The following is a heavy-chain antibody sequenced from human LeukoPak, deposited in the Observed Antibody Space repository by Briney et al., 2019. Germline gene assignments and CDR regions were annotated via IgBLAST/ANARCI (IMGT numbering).Heavy chain of an antibody. CDR2: ISISGTTL. CDR3: AREYYDFWSAPLSD. J-gene: IGHJ4*02. Sequence: SGGSLRLSCAASGFTFSSYWMSWVRQAPGKGLEWVSYISISGTTLYYADSVKGRFTISRDNAKNSLYLQMNSLRAEDTAVYYCAREYYDFWSAPLSDWGQGTLVTVSS. CDR1: GFTFSSYW. D-gene: IGHD3-3*01. V-gene: IGHV3-48*04.